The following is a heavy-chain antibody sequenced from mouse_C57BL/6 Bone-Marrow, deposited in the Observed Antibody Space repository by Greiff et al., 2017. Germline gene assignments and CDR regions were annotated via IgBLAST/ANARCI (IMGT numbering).Heavy chain of an antibody. CDR2: SRNKANNHAT. D-gene: IGHD2-4*01. J-gene: IGHJ3*01. Sequence: DVKLVESGGGLVQPGGSMKLSCAASGFTFSDAWMDWVRQSPEKGLEWVAESRNKANNHATYYAESVKGRFTISRDDSKSSVYLQMNSVRAEDTGIYDCTRPGDDDRGFAYWGQGTLVTVSA. V-gene: IGHV6-6*01. CDR1: GFTFSDAW. CDR3: TRPGDDDRGFAY.